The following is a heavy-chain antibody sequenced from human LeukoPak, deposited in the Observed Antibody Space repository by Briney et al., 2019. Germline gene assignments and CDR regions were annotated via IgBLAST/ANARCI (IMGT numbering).Heavy chain of an antibody. V-gene: IGHV4-59*01. CDR1: GGSISSYY. J-gene: IGHJ3*02. CDR2: IYYSGST. D-gene: IGHD3-3*01. Sequence: SETLSLTCTVSGGSISSYYWSWIRQPPGKGLEWIGYIYYSGSTNYNPSLKGRVTISVDTSKNQFSLKLSSVTAADTAVYYCARAYYDFWSGYHDAFDIWGQGTMVTVSS. CDR3: ARAYYDFWSGYHDAFDI.